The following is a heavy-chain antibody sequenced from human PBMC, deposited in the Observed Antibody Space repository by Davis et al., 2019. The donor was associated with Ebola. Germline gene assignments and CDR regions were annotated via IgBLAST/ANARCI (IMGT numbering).Heavy chain of an antibody. J-gene: IGHJ4*02. CDR2: IWYDGSNK. CDR1: GFTFSSYG. Sequence: GESLKISCAASGFTFSSYGMHWVRQAPGKGLEWVAVIWYDGSNKYYADSVKDRFTISRDNSKNTLYLQMNSLRAEDTAVYYCARGEYQLRPGYCTNGVCSNFDYWGQGTLVTVSS. D-gene: IGHD2-8*01. V-gene: IGHV3-33*01. CDR3: ARGEYQLRPGYCTNGVCSNFDY.